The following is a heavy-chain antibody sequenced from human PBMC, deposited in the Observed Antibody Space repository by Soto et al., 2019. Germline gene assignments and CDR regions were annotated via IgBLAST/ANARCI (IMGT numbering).Heavy chain of an antibody. D-gene: IGHD3-22*01. CDR2: INAGNGNT. V-gene: IGHV1-3*01. CDR1: GYTCTSYA. J-gene: IGHJ4*02. Sequence: QVPLVQSGAEVKKPGASVKVSCKASGYTCTSYAMHWVRQAPGQRLEWMGWINAGNGNTKYSQKFQGRVTITRDTSASTAYMELSSLRSEDTAVYYCARDRYSYYYDSSGYQIFDYWGQGTLVTVSS. CDR3: ARDRYSYYYDSSGYQIFDY.